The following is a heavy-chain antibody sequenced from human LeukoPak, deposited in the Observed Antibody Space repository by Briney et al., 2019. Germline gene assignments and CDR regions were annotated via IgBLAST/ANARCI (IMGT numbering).Heavy chain of an antibody. Sequence: ASVKVSCKASGYTFTGYYMHWVRQAPGQGLEWMGIINPSGGSTSYAQKFQGRVTMTRDTSTSTVYMELSSLRSEDTAVYYCARDPMEQWLVRPIYYFDYWGQGTLVTVSS. V-gene: IGHV1-46*01. CDR2: INPSGGST. J-gene: IGHJ4*02. CDR1: GYTFTGYY. D-gene: IGHD6-19*01. CDR3: ARDPMEQWLVRPIYYFDY.